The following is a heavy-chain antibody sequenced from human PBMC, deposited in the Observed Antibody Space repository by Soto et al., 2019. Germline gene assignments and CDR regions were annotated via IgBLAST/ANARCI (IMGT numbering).Heavy chain of an antibody. J-gene: IGHJ4*02. CDR2: ISPKSGGT. CDR3: VKDRYVDY. Sequence: ASVKGSCKASGYSFTNYYMHWVRQAPGEGFEWRGWISPKSGGTNYAQTFQGRVSLTWDTSLNTAYMELSSLMSEDTAVYYCVKDRYVDYWGQGTLVTVSS. V-gene: IGHV1-2*02. CDR1: GYSFTNYY.